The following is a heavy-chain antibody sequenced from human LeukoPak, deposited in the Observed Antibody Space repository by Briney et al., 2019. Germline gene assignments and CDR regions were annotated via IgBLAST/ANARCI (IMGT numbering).Heavy chain of an antibody. CDR3: ARTLGLSGAFDI. Sequence: SETLSLTCAVSGGSFSGYYWSWIRQPPGKGLEWIGEINHSGSTNYNPSLKSRVTISVDTSKNQFSLKLSSVTAADTAVYYCARTLGLSGAFDIWGQGTMVTVSS. CDR1: GGSFSGYY. J-gene: IGHJ3*02. CDR2: INHSGST. V-gene: IGHV4-34*01. D-gene: IGHD3-16*02.